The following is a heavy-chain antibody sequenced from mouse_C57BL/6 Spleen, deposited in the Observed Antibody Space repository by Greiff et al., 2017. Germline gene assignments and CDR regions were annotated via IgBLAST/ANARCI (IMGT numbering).Heavy chain of an antibody. CDR1: GYTFTSYW. D-gene: IGHD3-3*01. V-gene: IGHV1-52*01. J-gene: IGHJ4*01. CDR3: GLGQGSYARDY. CDR2: IAPSASAT. Sequence: VQLQQPGAELVRPGSSVKLSCKASGYTFTSYWMHWVKQRPIQGLEWIGNIAPSASATHSNQKFKDKATLTVDKSSSTAYRQLSSLTSEDSAVYDCGLGQGSYARDYWGQGTSVTVSS.